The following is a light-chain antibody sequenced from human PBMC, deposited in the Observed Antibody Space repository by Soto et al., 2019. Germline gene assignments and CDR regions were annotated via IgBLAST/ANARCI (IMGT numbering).Light chain of an antibody. J-gene: IGKJ1*01. CDR3: QQYHNWWT. V-gene: IGKV3-15*01. CDR1: QSFSGH. Sequence: EIVMTQSPATLSVSPGETATLSCRASQSFSGHLAWYQQKPGQAPRLLIKGASTRVTGIPARFSGSGSGTEFTLTISSLQSEDFAVYYCQQYHNWWTFGQGTKVDIK. CDR2: GAS.